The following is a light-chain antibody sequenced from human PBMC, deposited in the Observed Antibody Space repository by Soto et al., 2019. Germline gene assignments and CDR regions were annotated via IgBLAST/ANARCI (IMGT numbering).Light chain of an antibody. Sequence: DIQMTQSPSTLSASVGDRVTITCRASQSISSWLAWYQQKPGKAPKLLIYDASSLESGVPSRFSGSGSGTEFTLTISSLQPDDFATYYCQQYNSPVAFGQGTKLEFK. J-gene: IGKJ2*01. CDR1: QSISSW. CDR2: DAS. CDR3: QQYNSPVA. V-gene: IGKV1-5*01.